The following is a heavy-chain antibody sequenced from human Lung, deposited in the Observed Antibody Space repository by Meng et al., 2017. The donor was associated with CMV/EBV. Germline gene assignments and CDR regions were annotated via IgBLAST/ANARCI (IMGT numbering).Heavy chain of an antibody. D-gene: IGHD2-2*01. V-gene: IGHV3-48*04. J-gene: IGHJ4*02. CDR3: ARALLGYCSSTSCSDVRYFDY. CDR1: GFTFSSYS. CDR2: ISSSSSTI. Sequence: LSLTXAASGFTFSSYSMNWVRQAPGKGLEWVSYISSSSSTIYYADSVKGRFTISRDNAKNSLYLQMNSLRAEDTAVYYCARALLGYCSSTSCSDVRYFDYWGQGTLVTVSS.